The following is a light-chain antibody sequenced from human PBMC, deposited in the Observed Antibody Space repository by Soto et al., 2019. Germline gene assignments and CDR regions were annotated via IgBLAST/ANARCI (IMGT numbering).Light chain of an antibody. J-gene: IGLJ2*01. CDR2: DVS. CDR3: GSYSRSSTLGKVV. Sequence: QYALTQPASVSGSPGQSITISCTGTSSDVGGHNYVSWYQKHPGKAPKLTIYDVSNRPSGVSHRFSGSKSGNTASLTISGLQAEDEADYYCGSYSRSSTLGKVVFGGWTKLT. V-gene: IGLV2-14*03. CDR1: SSDVGGHNY.